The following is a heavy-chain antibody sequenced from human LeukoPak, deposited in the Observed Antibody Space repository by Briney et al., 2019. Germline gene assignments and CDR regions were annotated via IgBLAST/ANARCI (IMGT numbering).Heavy chain of an antibody. J-gene: IGHJ4*02. CDR2: VYHSGST. D-gene: IGHD3-3*01. CDR3: ASQTTTFWSGYSYYFDY. V-gene: IGHV4-4*02. Sequence: PSETLSLTCAVSGDSISTNHWWSWVRQPPGKGLEWIGEVYHSGSTNYNPSLKSRVTISVDKSKNQFSLKLSSVTAADTAVYYCASQTTTFWSGYSYYFDYWGQGALVTVSS. CDR1: GDSISTNHW.